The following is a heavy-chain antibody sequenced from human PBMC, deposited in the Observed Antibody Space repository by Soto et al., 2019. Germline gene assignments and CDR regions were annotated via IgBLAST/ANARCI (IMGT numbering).Heavy chain of an antibody. CDR1: GFTFSSYG. CDR2: ISYDGSNK. V-gene: IGHV3-30*18. Sequence: QVQLVESGGGVVQPGRSLRLSCAASGFTFSSYGMHWVRQAPGKGLEWVAVISYDGSNKYYADSVKGRFTISRDNSKNTLYLHKNSLRAEDTAVYYCAKGVNKCSSTSCYPPFDYWGQGTRVTVSS. CDR3: AKGVNKCSSTSCYPPFDY. D-gene: IGHD2-2*01. J-gene: IGHJ4*02.